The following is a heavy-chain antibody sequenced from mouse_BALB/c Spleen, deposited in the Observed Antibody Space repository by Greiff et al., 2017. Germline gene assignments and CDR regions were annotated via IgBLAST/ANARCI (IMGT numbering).Heavy chain of an antibody. Sequence: EVQVVESGGGLVQPGGSMKLSCVASGFTFSNYWMNWVRQSPEKGLEWVAEIRLKSNNYATHYAESVKGRFTISRDDSKSSVYLQMNNLRAEDTGIYYCTSGAWFAYWGQGSLGTVSA. J-gene: IGHJ3*01. CDR3: TSGAWFAY. V-gene: IGHV6-6*02. CDR1: GFTFSNYW. CDR2: IRLKSNNYAT.